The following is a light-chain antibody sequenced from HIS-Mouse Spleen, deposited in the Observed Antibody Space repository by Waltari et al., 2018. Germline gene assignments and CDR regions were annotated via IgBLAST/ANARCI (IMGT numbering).Light chain of an antibody. J-gene: IGKJ2*02. Sequence: DIVMTQSPLSLPVTPGEPASISCRSSQSLRHSNGYNYLDWYLQKPGQSPQLLIYLGSNRASGVPDRFSGSGSGTDFTLKISRVEAEDVGVYYCMQALQTRTFGQGTKLEIK. CDR3: MQALQTRT. CDR2: LGS. V-gene: IGKV2-28*01. CDR1: QSLRHSNGYNY.